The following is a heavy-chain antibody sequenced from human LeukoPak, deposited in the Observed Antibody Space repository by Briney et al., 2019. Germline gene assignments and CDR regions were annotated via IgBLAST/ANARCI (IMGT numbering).Heavy chain of an antibody. Sequence: GGSLRLSCEASGFIFSTSWMYWVRQAPGKGLEWVADINPDGSVFYYVDSVKGRFTISRDNARNTLYLQMNRLRDEDTAMYYCARDTTYGAADIWGQGTVVTVTS. J-gene: IGHJ3*02. CDR3: ARDTTYGAADI. CDR1: GFIFSTSW. D-gene: IGHD4-17*01. CDR2: INPDGSVF. V-gene: IGHV3-7*05.